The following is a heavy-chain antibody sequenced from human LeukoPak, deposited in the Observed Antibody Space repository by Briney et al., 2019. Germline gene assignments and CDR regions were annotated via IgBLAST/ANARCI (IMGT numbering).Heavy chain of an antibody. CDR3: ARENNSGWYRKAAFDY. Sequence: RSSVKVSCKASGYTFTGYYIHWVRQAPGQGLEWMGLINPNGGGTNYAQNFQGRVTMNRDTSISTAYMELSRLRSDDTPIYYCARENNSGWYRKAAFDYWGQGTLVTVTS. D-gene: IGHD6-19*01. CDR1: GYTFTGYY. J-gene: IGHJ4*02. CDR2: INPNGGGT. V-gene: IGHV1-2*02.